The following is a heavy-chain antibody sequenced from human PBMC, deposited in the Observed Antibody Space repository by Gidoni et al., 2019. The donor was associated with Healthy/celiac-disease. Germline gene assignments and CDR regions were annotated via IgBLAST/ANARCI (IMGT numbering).Heavy chain of an antibody. V-gene: IGHV1-18*01. J-gene: IGHJ3*02. CDR1: GSSFTSYG. Sequence: QVQLVQSGAEVKKPGASVKVSCKASGSSFTSYGISWVRQAPGQGLEWMGWISADKGNTNYAQKLQGRVTMTTDTSTSTAYMELRSLRSDDTAVYYCARDPAVGFWSAVDAFDIWGQGTMVTVSS. CDR2: ISADKGNT. D-gene: IGHD3-3*01. CDR3: ARDPAVGFWSAVDAFDI.